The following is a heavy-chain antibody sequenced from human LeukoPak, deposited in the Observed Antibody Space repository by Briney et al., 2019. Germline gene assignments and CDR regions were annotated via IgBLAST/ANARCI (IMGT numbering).Heavy chain of an antibody. V-gene: IGHV3-21*04. Sequence: SVKGRFTISRDNAKNSLYLQMDSLGPEDTAVYYCARAGGYSYGFVGTYYYYYMDVWSKGTTVTVSS. CDR3: ARAGGYSYGFVGTYYYYYMDV. J-gene: IGHJ6*03. D-gene: IGHD5-18*01.